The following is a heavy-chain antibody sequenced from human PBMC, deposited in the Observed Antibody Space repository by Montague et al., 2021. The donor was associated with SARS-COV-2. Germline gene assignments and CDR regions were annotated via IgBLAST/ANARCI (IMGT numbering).Heavy chain of an antibody. J-gene: IGHJ6*02. CDR3: AREAMVRGLDYSGMDV. V-gene: IGHV3-21*01. CDR2: ISSSSSSI. D-gene: IGHD3-10*01. CDR1: GFTFSSYS. Sequence: SLRLSCAASGFTFSSYSMNWVRQAPGKGLEWVSSISSSSSSIYYEDSVKGRFTISRDNAKNSLYLQMNSLRAEETAVYYCAREAMVRGLDYSGMDVWGQGTTVTVSS.